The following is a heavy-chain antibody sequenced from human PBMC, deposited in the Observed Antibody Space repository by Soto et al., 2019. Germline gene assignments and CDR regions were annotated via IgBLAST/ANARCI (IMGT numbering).Heavy chain of an antibody. CDR1: GFIFTNYA. CDR3: VREGRGSFDF. V-gene: IGHV3-23*01. D-gene: IGHD5-12*01. Sequence: GGSLRLSCAASGFIFTNYAMNWVRQAPGKGLELVSVIGGRGNSAYYADSVQGRFTISRDNSKNTLSLQMSSLTADDTAIYYCVREGRGSFDFWGRGTMVTVS. J-gene: IGHJ3*01. CDR2: IGGRGNSA.